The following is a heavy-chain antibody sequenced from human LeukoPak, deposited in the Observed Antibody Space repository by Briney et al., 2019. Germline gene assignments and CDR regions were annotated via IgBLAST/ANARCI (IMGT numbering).Heavy chain of an antibody. CDR3: AKASSGYYTGAFDI. J-gene: IGHJ3*02. CDR2: ISGSGGST. Sequence: GSLRLSCAASGFTFSSYAMSWVRQAPGKGLEWVSAISGSGGSTYYADSVKGRFTISRDNAKNSLYLQMNSLRAEDMALYYCAKASSGYYTGAFDIWGQGTMVTVSS. CDR1: GFTFSSYA. D-gene: IGHD3-3*01. V-gene: IGHV3-23*01.